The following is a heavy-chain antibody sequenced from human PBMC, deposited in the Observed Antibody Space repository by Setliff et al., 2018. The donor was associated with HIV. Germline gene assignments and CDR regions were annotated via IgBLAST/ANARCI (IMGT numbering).Heavy chain of an antibody. V-gene: IGHV4-59*01. CDR1: GGSISSYY. CDR2: IYYSGST. CDR3: ARGPAGRLVFLSY. D-gene: IGHD6-6*01. Sequence: SETLSLTCTVSGGSISSYYWSWIRQSPGKGLEWLGYIYYSGSTNYNPSLKSRVTISVDTSKNQFSLTLNSVTAADTAVYYCARGPAGRLVFLSYLGQGTLVTVSS. J-gene: IGHJ4*02.